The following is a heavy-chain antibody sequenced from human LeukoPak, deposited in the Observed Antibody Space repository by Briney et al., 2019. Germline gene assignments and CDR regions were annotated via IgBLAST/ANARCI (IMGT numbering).Heavy chain of an antibody. J-gene: IGHJ4*02. D-gene: IGHD1-1*01. CDR1: GDSVSSNNAA. CDR2: TYYRSKWYT. CDR3: ARSTGPIDY. V-gene: IGHV6-1*01. Sequence: SQTLSLTCPISGDSVSSNNAAWNWIRQSPSRGLEWLGRTYYRSKWYTYYAVSVKSRISINRDTSKNQISLQLNSVAPEDTAVYYCARSTGPIDYWGQGTLVTVSS.